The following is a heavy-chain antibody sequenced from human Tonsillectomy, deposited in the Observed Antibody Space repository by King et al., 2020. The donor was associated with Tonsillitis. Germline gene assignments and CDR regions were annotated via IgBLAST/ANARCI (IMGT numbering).Heavy chain of an antibody. CDR1: GFTFSSFA. J-gene: IGHJ4*02. CDR2: TSGSGGST. V-gene: IGHV3-23*04. CDR3: AKGGSGWYGGLDY. D-gene: IGHD6-19*01. Sequence: VQLVQSGGGLVQPGGSLRLSCAASGFTFSSFAMNWVRQAPGKGLEWVSTTSGSGGSTYYADAVKGRLTVSRDNSKNMLYLQMDSLRAEDTAVYYCAKGGSGWYGGLDYWGRGTLVTVSS.